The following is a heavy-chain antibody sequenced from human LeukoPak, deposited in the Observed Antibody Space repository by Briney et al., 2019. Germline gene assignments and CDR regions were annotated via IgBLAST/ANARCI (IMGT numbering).Heavy chain of an antibody. J-gene: IGHJ4*02. CDR3: ARREDFWSGYSHFEY. CDR1: GYSFTSYW. Sequence: GESLKISCKGSGYSFTSYWIGWVRQMPGKGLEWMGIIYPGDSDTRYSPSFQGQVTISADKSISTAYLQWSSLKASDTAMYYCARREDFWSGYSHFEYWGQGTLVTVSS. D-gene: IGHD3-3*01. V-gene: IGHV5-51*01. CDR2: IYPGDSDT.